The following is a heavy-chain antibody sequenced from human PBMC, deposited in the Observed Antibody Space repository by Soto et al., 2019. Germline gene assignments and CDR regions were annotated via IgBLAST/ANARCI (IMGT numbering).Heavy chain of an antibody. Sequence: PSETLSLTCTVSGGSISSSSYYWGWIRQPPGKGLEWIGSIYYSGSTYYNPSLKSRVTISVDTSKNQFSLKLSSVTAADTAVYYCARLKCLVRDCYFDYWGQGTLVTSP. D-gene: IGHD6-19*01. J-gene: IGHJ4*02. CDR1: GGSISSSSYY. CDR3: ARLKCLVRDCYFDY. V-gene: IGHV4-39*01. CDR2: IYYSGST.